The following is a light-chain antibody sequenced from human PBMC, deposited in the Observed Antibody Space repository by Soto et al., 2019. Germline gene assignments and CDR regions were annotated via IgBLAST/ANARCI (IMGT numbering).Light chain of an antibody. V-gene: IGLV2-14*01. CDR2: EVT. Sequence: QSALSEPASVSWSPGQSITISCTGASSDVGGYDFVSWYQHHPGTPPKLIIYEVTHRPSGVSHRFSGSKSASTASLTISGLQVEDEADYFCGSYSSTTTREVFGTGTKVTVL. J-gene: IGLJ1*01. CDR1: SSDVGGYDF. CDR3: GSYSSTTTREV.